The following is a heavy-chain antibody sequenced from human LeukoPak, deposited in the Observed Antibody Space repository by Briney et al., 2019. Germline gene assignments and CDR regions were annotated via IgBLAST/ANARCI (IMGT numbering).Heavy chain of an antibody. CDR2: FDPEDGET. CDR1: GYALTEIS. CDR3: ATEPLNHYGSVISYLDF. J-gene: IGHJ1*01. D-gene: IGHD3-10*01. Sequence: ASVKVSCKVSGYALTEISMHWVRQTTGKGFEWMGGFDPEDGETIYAQKFQGRVSMTEDTSTDTAYMELSSLTSDDTAVYYCATEPLNHYGSVISYLDFWGQGTLITVSS. V-gene: IGHV1-24*01.